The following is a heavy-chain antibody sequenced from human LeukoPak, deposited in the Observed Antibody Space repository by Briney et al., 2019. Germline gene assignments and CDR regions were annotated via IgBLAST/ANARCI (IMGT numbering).Heavy chain of an antibody. CDR2: IYSGGST. D-gene: IGHD6-19*01. Sequence: GESLKISCAASGFTVSSNYMSWVRQAPGKGLEWVSVIYSGGSTYYADSVKGRFTISRDNSKNTLYLQMNSLRAEDTAVYYCARGQYSSGWWYYFDYWGQGTLVTVSS. V-gene: IGHV3-66*01. CDR1: GFTVSSNY. J-gene: IGHJ4*02. CDR3: ARGQYSSGWWYYFDY.